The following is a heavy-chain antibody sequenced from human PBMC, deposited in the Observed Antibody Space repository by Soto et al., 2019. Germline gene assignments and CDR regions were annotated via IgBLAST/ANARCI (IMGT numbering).Heavy chain of an antibody. D-gene: IGHD3-10*01. J-gene: IGHJ4*02. CDR1: GASITSGGFY. CDR2: IYGTGSA. Sequence: QVQLQESGPGLVEPSQTLSLACTVSGASITSGGFYWSWVRQHPGKGLEYIGYIYGTGSAYYNPYLKGRVSLSVDTSRNEFSLRLISVTAADTAMYYCARGKSRGVINVGAYDFWGQGTLVTVSS. V-gene: IGHV4-31*03. CDR3: ARGKSRGVINVGAYDF.